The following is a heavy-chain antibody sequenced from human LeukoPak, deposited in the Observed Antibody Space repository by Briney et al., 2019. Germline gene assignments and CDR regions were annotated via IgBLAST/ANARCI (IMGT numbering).Heavy chain of an antibody. V-gene: IGHV3-30-3*01. D-gene: IGHD1-7*01. CDR3: ARWYNWNYAGMDV. J-gene: IGHJ6*02. CDR2: ISYDGSNK. Sequence: GGSLRLSCAASGFTFSSYAMHWVRQAPGKGLEWVAVISYDGSNKYYADSVKGRFTISRDNSKNTLCLQMNSLRAEDTAVYYCARWYNWNYAGMDVWGQGTTVTVSS. CDR1: GFTFSSYA.